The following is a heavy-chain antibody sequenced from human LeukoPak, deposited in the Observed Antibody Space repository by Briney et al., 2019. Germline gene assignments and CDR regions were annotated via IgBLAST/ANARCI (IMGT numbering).Heavy chain of an antibody. J-gene: IGHJ4*02. D-gene: IGHD6-19*01. CDR1: GYSISSGYH. Sequence: SETLSLTCAVSGYSISSGYHWGWIRQSPGKGLEWIGSINHSGSTYYNPSLKGRVTISLDTSKNQFSLKLSSVTAADTAVYYCARDPGGSSGWYFDYWGQGTLVTGSS. CDR2: INHSGST. CDR3: ARDPGGSSGWYFDY. V-gene: IGHV4-38-2*02.